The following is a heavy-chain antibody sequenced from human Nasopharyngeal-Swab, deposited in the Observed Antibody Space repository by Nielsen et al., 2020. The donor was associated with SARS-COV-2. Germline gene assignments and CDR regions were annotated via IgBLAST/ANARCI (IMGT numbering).Heavy chain of an antibody. Sequence: RQAPGKGLEWIGYIYYSGSTNYNPSLKSRVTISVDTSKNQFSLKLSSVTAADTAVYYCARERRDGYNSVCYFDYWGQGTLVTVSS. CDR2: IYYSGST. V-gene: IGHV4-59*01. J-gene: IGHJ4*02. D-gene: IGHD5-24*01. CDR3: ARERRDGYNSVCYFDY.